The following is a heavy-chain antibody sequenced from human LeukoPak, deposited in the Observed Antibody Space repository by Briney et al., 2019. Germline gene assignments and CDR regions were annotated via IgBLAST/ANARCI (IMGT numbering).Heavy chain of an antibody. Sequence: SQTLSLTCTVSGGSISSGGHSWSWIRQPPGTGLEWIGYIYHSGSGSTYYNPSLKSRVTISIDKSKNQFSLKLNSVTAADTAVYYCARINDFWSGPTLDVWGQGTTVTVSS. J-gene: IGHJ6*02. V-gene: IGHV4-30-2*01. CDR3: ARINDFWSGPTLDV. CDR1: GGSISSGGHS. D-gene: IGHD3-3*01. CDR2: IYHSGSGST.